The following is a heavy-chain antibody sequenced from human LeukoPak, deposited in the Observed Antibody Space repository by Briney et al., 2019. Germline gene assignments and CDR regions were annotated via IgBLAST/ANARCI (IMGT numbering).Heavy chain of an antibody. V-gene: IGHV3-48*03. Sequence: GGSLRLSCAASGFTFSSYEMNWVRQAPGKGLEWVSYISSSGSTIYYADSVKVRFAISRDNAKNSLYLQMNSLRAEDTAVYYCASSRDGGPFIKPKYFDYWGQGTLVTVSS. CDR2: ISSSGSTI. J-gene: IGHJ4*02. D-gene: IGHD5-24*01. CDR3: ASSRDGGPFIKPKYFDY. CDR1: GFTFSSYE.